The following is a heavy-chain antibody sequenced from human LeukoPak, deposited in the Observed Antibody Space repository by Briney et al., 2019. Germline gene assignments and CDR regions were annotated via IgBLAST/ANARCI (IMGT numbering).Heavy chain of an antibody. CDR1: GGSFSGYY. CDR3: ARLFGFYSYGRFDY. CDR2: INHSGST. Sequence: SETLSLTCAVYGGSFSGYYWSWIRQPPGKGLEWIGEINHSGSTNYNPSLKSRVTISVDTSKNQFSLKLSSVTAADTAVYYCARLFGFYSYGRFDYWGQGTLLTVSS. V-gene: IGHV4-34*01. J-gene: IGHJ4*02. D-gene: IGHD5-18*01.